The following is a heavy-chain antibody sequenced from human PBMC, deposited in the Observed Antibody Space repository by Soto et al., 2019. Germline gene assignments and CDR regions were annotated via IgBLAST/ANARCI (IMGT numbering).Heavy chain of an antibody. D-gene: IGHD1-7*01. CDR3: ARGGDWDLYYFDY. Sequence: EVQLVESGGGLVQPGGSLRLSCAASGFTFSSYWMHWVRQAPGKGLVWVSRINSDGSSTRYAYSVKGRFTISRDNDKNTLYLQMNSLRAEDTAVYYCARGGDWDLYYFDYWGQGTLVTVSS. CDR2: INSDGSST. CDR1: GFTFSSYW. J-gene: IGHJ4*02. V-gene: IGHV3-74*01.